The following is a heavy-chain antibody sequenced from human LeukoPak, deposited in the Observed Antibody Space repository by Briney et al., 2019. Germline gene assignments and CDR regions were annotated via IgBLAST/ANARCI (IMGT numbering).Heavy chain of an antibody. J-gene: IGHJ4*02. CDR2: IYYSGSA. D-gene: IGHD2-8*01. V-gene: IGHV4-39*01. CDR1: GGSISSSSYY. Sequence: SETLSLTCTVSGGSISSSSYYWGWIRQPPGKGLEWIGSIYYSGSAYYNPSLKSRVTISVDTSKNQLSLKLSSVTAADTAVYYCARSGYCTNGICYEYGYWGQGTLVTVSS. CDR3: ARSGYCTNGICYEYGY.